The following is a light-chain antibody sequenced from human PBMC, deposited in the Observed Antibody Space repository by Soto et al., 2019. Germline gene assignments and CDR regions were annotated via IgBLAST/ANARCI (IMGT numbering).Light chain of an antibody. CDR3: KGQYNGPSN. CDR2: DAS. J-gene: IGKJ4*01. Sequence: DSVTITCRASQSISIWLAWYQQKPGKAPKLLIYDASSLESGVPSRFSGSGSGTEFTLTISSLQPNAFETYYGKGQYNGPSNLGGGTK. V-gene: IGKV1-5*01. CDR1: QSISIW.